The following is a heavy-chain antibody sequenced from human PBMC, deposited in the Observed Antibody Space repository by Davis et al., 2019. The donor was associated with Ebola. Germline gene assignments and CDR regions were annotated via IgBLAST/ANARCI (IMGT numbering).Heavy chain of an antibody. J-gene: IGHJ4*02. CDR2: MYPDDSDT. CDR3: ARLGYSSSWYGAGFDY. CDR1: GYDFSNYW. V-gene: IGHV5-51*01. D-gene: IGHD6-13*01. Sequence: GESLKISCKGTGYDFSNYWIGWVRQMPGEGLEWMGFMYPDDSDTRFSPSFQGQVTISADKSISTVYLQWSSLKASDTAIYYCARLGYSSSWYGAGFDYWGQGTLVTVSS.